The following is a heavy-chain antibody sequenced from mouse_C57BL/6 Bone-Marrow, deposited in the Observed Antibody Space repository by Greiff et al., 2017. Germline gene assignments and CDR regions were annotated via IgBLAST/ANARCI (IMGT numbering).Heavy chain of an antibody. D-gene: IGHD2-4*01. CDR2: IYPGGGDT. CDR1: GYAFSSSW. Sequence: QVQLQQSGPELVKPGASVKISCKASGYAFSSSWMNWVQQRPGKGLEWIGRIYPGGGDTNYTGKFKGKATLTADKSSSTAYMQLSSLTSEDSAVYFCARSDYDYDWFAYWGQGTLVTVSA. CDR3: ARSDYDYDWFAY. J-gene: IGHJ3*01. V-gene: IGHV1-82*01.